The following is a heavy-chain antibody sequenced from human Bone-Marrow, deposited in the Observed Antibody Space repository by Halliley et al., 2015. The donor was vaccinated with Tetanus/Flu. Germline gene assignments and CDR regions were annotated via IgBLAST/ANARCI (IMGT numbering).Heavy chain of an antibody. V-gene: IGHV4-61*07. D-gene: IGHD3-10*01. Sequence: TYYRGSTKYNPSLKSRVTISVDTSKNQFSLKLSSVTAADPAVYYCAGPYGSGSLDYYYGMDVWGQGTTVPVSS. CDR2: TYYRGST. J-gene: IGHJ6*02. CDR3: AGPYGSGSLDYYYGMDV.